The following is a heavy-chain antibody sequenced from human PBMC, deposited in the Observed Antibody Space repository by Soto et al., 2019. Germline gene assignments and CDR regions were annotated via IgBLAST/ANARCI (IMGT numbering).Heavy chain of an antibody. CDR3: AREYSSSSGGFDP. Sequence: GGSLRLSCAASGFTVSSNYMSWVRQAPGKGLEWVSVIYSGGSTYYADSVKGRFTISRDNSKNTLYLQMNSLRAEDTAVYYCAREYSSSSGGFDPWGQGTLVTVSS. V-gene: IGHV3-53*01. J-gene: IGHJ5*02. CDR1: GFTVSSNY. D-gene: IGHD6-6*01. CDR2: IYSGGST.